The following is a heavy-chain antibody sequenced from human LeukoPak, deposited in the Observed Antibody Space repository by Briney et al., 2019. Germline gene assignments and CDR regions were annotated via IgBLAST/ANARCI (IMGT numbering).Heavy chain of an antibody. V-gene: IGHV3-7*01. CDR3: AKVGTWELQRVFEN. Sequence: GGSLRLSCAASGFTFSDYLMTWVGQVPGKGLEWVANVGRDGSEKNYVDSVEGRFTISRDNAKKSLDLEMNSLRVEDTALYYCAKVGTWELQRVFENWGQGTLVTVSS. CDR2: VGRDGSEK. CDR1: GFTFSDYL. D-gene: IGHD1-26*01. J-gene: IGHJ4*02.